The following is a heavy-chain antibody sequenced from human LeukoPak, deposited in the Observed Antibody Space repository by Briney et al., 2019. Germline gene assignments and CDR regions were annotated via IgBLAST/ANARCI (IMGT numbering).Heavy chain of an antibody. V-gene: IGHV3-74*01. CDR2: INSDGSST. Sequence: GGSLRLSCAASGFTFDDYAMHWVRQTPGKGLVWVSRINSDGSSTSYADSVKGRFTISRDNAKNTLYLQMNSLRAEDTAVYYCARDRQNYYYMDVWGKGTTVTISS. CDR1: GFTFDDYA. CDR3: ARDRQNYYYMDV. J-gene: IGHJ6*03.